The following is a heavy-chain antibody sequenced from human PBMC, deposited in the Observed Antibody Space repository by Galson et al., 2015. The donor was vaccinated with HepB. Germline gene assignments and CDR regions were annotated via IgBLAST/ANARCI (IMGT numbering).Heavy chain of an antibody. D-gene: IGHD6-19*01. Sequence: SVKVSCKASGYTFTSYYMHWVRQAPGQGLEWMGIINPSGGSTSYAQKFQGRVTMTRDTSTSTVYMELSSLRSEDTAVYYCARDLSSGWYVFGDFDYWGQGTLVTVSS. J-gene: IGHJ4*02. CDR2: INPSGGST. V-gene: IGHV1-46*01. CDR3: ARDLSSGWYVFGDFDY. CDR1: GYTFTSYY.